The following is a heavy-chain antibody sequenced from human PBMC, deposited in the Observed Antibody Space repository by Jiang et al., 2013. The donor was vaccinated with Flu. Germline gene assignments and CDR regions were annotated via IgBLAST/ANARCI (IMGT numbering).Heavy chain of an antibody. CDR3: ASLAVVGATRYYYGMDV. CDR2: IYHTGST. D-gene: IGHD1-26*01. CDR1: GVSVSRPGYS. J-gene: IGHJ6*02. Sequence: SGLVKPSQTLSLTCAVSGVSVSRPGYSWSWIRQPPGKALECIGYIYHTGSTFYNPSLESRGTLSMDKTNNQFSLRLTSVTAADTAVYYCASLAVVGATRYYYGMDVWGQGTTVTVSS. V-gene: IGHV4-30-2*01.